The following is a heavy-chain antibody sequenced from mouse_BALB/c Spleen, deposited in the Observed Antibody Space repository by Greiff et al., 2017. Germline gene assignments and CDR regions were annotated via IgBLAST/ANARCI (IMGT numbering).Heavy chain of an antibody. CDR1: GFTFSSFG. D-gene: IGHD1-1*01. V-gene: IGHV5-17*02. CDR2: ISSGSSTI. CDR3: ARGSYYDWFAY. Sequence: DVMLVESGGGLVQPGGSRKLSCAASGFTFSSFGMHWVRQAPEKGLEWVAYISSGSSTIYYADTVKGRFTISRDNPKNTLFLQMTSLRSEDTAMYYCARGSYYDWFAYWGQGTLVTVSA. J-gene: IGHJ3*01.